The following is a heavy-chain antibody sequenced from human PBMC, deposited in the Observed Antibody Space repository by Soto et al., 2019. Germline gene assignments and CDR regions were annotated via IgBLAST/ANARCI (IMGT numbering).Heavy chain of an antibody. CDR3: AKGVIFGVVFPSTFDY. CDR2: ISGSGGST. J-gene: IGHJ4*02. CDR1: GFTFSSYA. Sequence: GGSLRLSCAASGFTFSSYAMSWVRQAPGKGLEWVSAISGSGGSTYYADSVKGRFTISRDNSKNTLYLQMNSLRAEDTAVYYCAKGVIFGVVFPSTFDYWGQGTLVTVSS. V-gene: IGHV3-23*01. D-gene: IGHD3-3*02.